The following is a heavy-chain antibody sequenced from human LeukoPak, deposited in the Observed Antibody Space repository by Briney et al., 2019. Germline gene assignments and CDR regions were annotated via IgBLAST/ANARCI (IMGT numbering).Heavy chain of an antibody. CDR1: GFTFSSGG. D-gene: IGHD5-24*01. CDR2: ISYDANAK. V-gene: IGHV3-30*02. Sequence: GGSLKLSCATSGFTFSSGGIHWVRQAPGKGLEWVSIISYDANAKHYADSVKGRFLISRDNTKNTVYLEMSSLRPEDTAVYYCAKGMSRDSYYFDYWGQGTLVTVSS. J-gene: IGHJ4*02. CDR3: AKGMSRDSYYFDY.